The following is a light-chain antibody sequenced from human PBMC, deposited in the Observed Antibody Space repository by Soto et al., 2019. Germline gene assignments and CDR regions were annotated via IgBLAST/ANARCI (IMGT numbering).Light chain of an antibody. CDR1: QSVRSSY. J-gene: IGKJ1*01. CDR3: HQYGSSPQT. CDR2: GAS. Sequence: EIVLTQSPGTLSLSPGERATLSCRASQSVRSSYFAWYQQKPGQAPRLLIYGASNRATGIPDRFSGSGSGTDFTLTISRLEPEDFAVYYCHQYGSSPQTFGQGTKVDI. V-gene: IGKV3-20*01.